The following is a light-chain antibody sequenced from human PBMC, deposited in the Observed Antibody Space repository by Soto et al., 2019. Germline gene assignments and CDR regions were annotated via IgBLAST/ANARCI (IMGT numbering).Light chain of an antibody. CDR2: DAS. V-gene: IGKV3-11*01. CDR3: QHYGSSRT. J-gene: IGKJ1*01. Sequence: EIVLTQSPATLSLSPGERATLSCRASQSVSSYLAWYQQKPGQAPRLLIYDASNRATGIPARSSGSGSGTDFTLTISSLEPEDFAVYYCQHYGSSRTFGQGTKVDIK. CDR1: QSVSSY.